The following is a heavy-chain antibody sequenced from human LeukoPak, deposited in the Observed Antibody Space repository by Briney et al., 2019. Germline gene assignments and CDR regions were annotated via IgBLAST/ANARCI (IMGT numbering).Heavy chain of an antibody. CDR2: IYYSGST. D-gene: IGHD3-9*01. Sequence: PSETLSLTCTVSGXSISSYYWSWIRQPPGKGLEWIGYIYYSGSTNYNPSLNSRVTISVDTSKNQFSLKLTSVTAADTAVYYCAGLTFDSTQTPRYPRYWGPGTLVAVSS. CDR1: GXSISSYY. CDR3: AGLTFDSTQTPRYPRY. V-gene: IGHV4-59*01. J-gene: IGHJ4*02.